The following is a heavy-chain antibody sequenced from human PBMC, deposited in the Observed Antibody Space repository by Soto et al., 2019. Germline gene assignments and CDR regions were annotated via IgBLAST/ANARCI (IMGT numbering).Heavy chain of an antibody. J-gene: IGHJ2*01. CDR1: GFTFSDYY. Sequence: QVQLVESGGGLVKPGGSLRLSCAASGFTFSDYYMSWIRQAPGKGLEWVSYISSSSSYTNYADSVKGRFTISRDNAKNSLYLQMNSLRAEDTAVYYCAREYGSGSNGFPNWYFDLWGRGTLVTVSS. CDR3: AREYGSGSNGFPNWYFDL. V-gene: IGHV3-11*05. D-gene: IGHD3-10*01. CDR2: ISSSSSYT.